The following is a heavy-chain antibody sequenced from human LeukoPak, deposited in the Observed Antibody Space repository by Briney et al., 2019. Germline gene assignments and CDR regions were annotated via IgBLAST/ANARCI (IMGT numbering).Heavy chain of an antibody. Sequence: GGSLTLSCAASGFTFSSYSMIWLRQAPGKGLEWVSSISSSSSYIYYADSVKGRFTISRDNSKTTLYLQINSLRAEDTAVYYCARGYDSYYYYGMDVWGQGTTVTVSS. J-gene: IGHJ6*02. V-gene: IGHV3-21*01. CDR2: ISSSSSYI. CDR1: GFTFSSYS. CDR3: ARGYDSYYYYGMDV. D-gene: IGHD3-22*01.